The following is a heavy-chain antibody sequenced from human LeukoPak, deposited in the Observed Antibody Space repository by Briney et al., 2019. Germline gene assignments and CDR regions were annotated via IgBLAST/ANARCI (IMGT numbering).Heavy chain of an antibody. Sequence: GGSLRLSCAASGFTFSSYAIHWVRQAPGKGLEWVAVISYDGSNKYYADSVKGRFTISRDNSKNTLYLQMNSLRAEDTAVYYCAREGSGYYYYYYGMDVWGQGTTVTVSS. D-gene: IGHD3-22*01. J-gene: IGHJ6*02. CDR1: GFTFSSYA. CDR3: AREGSGYYYYYYGMDV. CDR2: ISYDGSNK. V-gene: IGHV3-30-3*01.